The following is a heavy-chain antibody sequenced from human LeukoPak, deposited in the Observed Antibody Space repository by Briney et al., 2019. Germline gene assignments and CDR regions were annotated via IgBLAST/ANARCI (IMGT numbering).Heavy chain of an antibody. Sequence: GGSLRLSCAASGFTFSSYVMSWVRQAPGKGLEWVSALSGSGSTTYYADSVKGRFTISRDNSKNTVFLQMNSLRVEDTAVYYCAKAGYSSSWPFDYWGQGTQVTVSS. CDR2: LSGSGSTT. CDR3: AKAGYSSSWPFDY. D-gene: IGHD6-13*01. J-gene: IGHJ4*02. CDR1: GFTFSSYV. V-gene: IGHV3-23*01.